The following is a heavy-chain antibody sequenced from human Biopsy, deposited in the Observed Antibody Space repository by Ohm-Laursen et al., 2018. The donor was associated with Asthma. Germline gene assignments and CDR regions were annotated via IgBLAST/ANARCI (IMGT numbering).Heavy chain of an antibody. CDR1: GGTFSSNS. V-gene: IGHV1-69*13. CDR3: ARSELPSYYYYYGMDV. CDR2: IIPIFGPT. Sequence: SVKVSCKASGGTFSSNSINWVRQAPGQGLEWMGRIIPIFGPTNYAQKFQGRVTITADESTSTAYMELSSLRSEDTAVYYCARSELPSYYYYYGMDVWGQGTTVTVSS. J-gene: IGHJ6*02. D-gene: IGHD1-26*01.